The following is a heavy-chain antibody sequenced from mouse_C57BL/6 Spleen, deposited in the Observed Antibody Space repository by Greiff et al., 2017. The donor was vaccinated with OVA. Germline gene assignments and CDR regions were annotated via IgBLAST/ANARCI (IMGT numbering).Heavy chain of an antibody. Sequence: EVMLVESGGGLVKPGGSLKLSCAASGFTFSSYTMSWVRQTPEKRLEWVATISGGGGNTYYPDSVKGRFTISRDNAKNTLYLQMSSLRSEDTALYYCARHGLDSSGYRFAYWGQGTLVTVSA. V-gene: IGHV5-9*01. J-gene: IGHJ3*01. CDR1: GFTFSSYT. D-gene: IGHD3-2*02. CDR3: ARHGLDSSGYRFAY. CDR2: ISGGGGNT.